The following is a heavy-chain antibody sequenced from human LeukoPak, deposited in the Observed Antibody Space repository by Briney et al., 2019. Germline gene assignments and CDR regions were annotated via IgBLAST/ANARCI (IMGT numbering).Heavy chain of an antibody. CDR1: GGSISSYY. Sequence: PSETLSLTCTVSGGSISSYYWSWIRQPPGKGLEWIGYISYSGSTNYNPSLKSRVTISVDTSKNQFSLKLRSVTAADTAVYYCARHGSDHSFDYWGQGTLATVSS. D-gene: IGHD2-21*01. CDR3: ARHGSDHSFDY. V-gene: IGHV4-59*08. J-gene: IGHJ4*02. CDR2: ISYSGST.